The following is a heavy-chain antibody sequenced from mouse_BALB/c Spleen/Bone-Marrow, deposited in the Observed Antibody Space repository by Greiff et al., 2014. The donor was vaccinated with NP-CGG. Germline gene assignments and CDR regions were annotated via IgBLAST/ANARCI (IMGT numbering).Heavy chain of an antibody. D-gene: IGHD3-3*01. V-gene: IGHV2-5*01. J-gene: IGHJ4*01. Sequence: QVQLKESGPGLVQPSQSLSITCTVSGFSLSSYGVHWIRQSPGKGLEWLGVIWGGGNTDYNAAFMSRLSITKDNSKSQVCFKMNSLQADDTAIYYCASTRAWTMDYWGQGTSVSVSS. CDR3: ASTRAWTMDY. CDR2: IWGGGNT. CDR1: GFSLSSYG.